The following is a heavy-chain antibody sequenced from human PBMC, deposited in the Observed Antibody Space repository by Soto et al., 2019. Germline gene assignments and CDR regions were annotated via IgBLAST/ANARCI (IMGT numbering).Heavy chain of an antibody. J-gene: IGHJ6*02. CDR1: GFTFSRFA. CDR2: ITGDGRNT. CDR3: AKGRPSLGGTGRGAMDV. V-gene: IGHV3-23*01. Sequence: EVQLLESGGGLVQPGESLRLSCEASGFTFSRFAMSWVRQAPGKVLEWVSGITGDGRNTYYANSMEGRFTVSRDNAKDTMYLKMNSLRADDTAVDYCAKGRPSLGGTGRGAMDVWGQGTTVTVSS. D-gene: IGHD3-16*01.